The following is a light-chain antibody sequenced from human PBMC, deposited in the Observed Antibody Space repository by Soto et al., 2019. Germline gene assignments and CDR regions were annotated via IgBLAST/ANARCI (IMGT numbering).Light chain of an antibody. J-gene: IGKJ2*01. V-gene: IGKV3-20*01. CDR1: QRVSSSY. Sequence: EIVLTQSPGTLSLSPGERATLSCMASQRVSSSYLAWYQQKPGQAPMLLIYVASTRATSIPDRFSGSGSGTDFTLTISRLEPEAFAVDFCQQYGSSPPFTFGQGTKVEI. CDR3: QQYGSSPPFT. CDR2: VAS.